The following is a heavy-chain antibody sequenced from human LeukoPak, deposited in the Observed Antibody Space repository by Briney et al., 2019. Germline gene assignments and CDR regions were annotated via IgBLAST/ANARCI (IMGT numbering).Heavy chain of an antibody. CDR2: ISGNGGST. Sequence: PGGSLRLSCAASGLTLSSYAMSWVRQAPGKGLEWVSGISGNGGSTYYADSVKGRFTISRDNSKNTLYLQTNSLRAEDTAVYYCAKSSAGTMAYWGQGALVTVSS. V-gene: IGHV3-23*01. J-gene: IGHJ4*02. CDR1: GLTLSSYA. CDR3: AKSSAGTMAY. D-gene: IGHD6-19*01.